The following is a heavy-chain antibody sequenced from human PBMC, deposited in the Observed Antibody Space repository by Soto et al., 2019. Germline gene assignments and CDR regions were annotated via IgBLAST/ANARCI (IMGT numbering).Heavy chain of an antibody. CDR3: ARGIAGAMDS. D-gene: IGHD2-2*01. Sequence: QVQLQESGPGLVKPSQTLSLTCIVSGGSISSGGYYWSCIRQHPGKGLEWLGYIYYSGRTYSNPSLKSRLILSVDTSANQFSLKLESVSTSDTAFYYCARGIAGAMDSWGRGTLVTVSS. V-gene: IGHV4-31*03. J-gene: IGHJ4*02. CDR1: GGSISSGGYY. CDR2: IYYSGRT.